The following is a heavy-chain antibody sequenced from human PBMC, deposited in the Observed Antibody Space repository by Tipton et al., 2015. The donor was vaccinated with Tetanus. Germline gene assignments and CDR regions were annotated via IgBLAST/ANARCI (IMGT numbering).Heavy chain of an antibody. J-gene: IGHJ2*01. CDR1: GGSLNSVNYY. CDR2: VFHSGST. Sequence: TLSLTCSVSGGSLNSVNYYWSWIRQPPGKGLEWIGYVFHSGSTSYNPSLKSRVTISVDTSKNQLSLKLTSVTATDTAVYYCASMTPVDWYFDLWGRGTLVTVSS. V-gene: IGHV4-61*01. D-gene: IGHD4-23*01. CDR3: ASMTPVDWYFDL.